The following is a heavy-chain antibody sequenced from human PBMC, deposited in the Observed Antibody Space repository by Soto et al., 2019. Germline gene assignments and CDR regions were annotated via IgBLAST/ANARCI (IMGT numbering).Heavy chain of an antibody. CDR1: GGSVSNDNFY. V-gene: IGHV4-61*01. CDR3: ARGLTMGQLPSHFDH. CDR2: VHSSGIT. D-gene: IGHD3-16*01. Sequence: SETLSLTCTVSGGSVSNDNFYWSWIQQPPGKGLEWIGYVHSSGITNYNPSLKRRVTISVDTSRNQFSLRLSSVTAADTAVYYCARGLTMGQLPSHFDHWGQGTLVTVSS. J-gene: IGHJ5*02.